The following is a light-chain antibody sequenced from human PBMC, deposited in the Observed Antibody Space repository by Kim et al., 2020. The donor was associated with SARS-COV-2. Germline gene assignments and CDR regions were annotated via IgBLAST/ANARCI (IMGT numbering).Light chain of an antibody. Sequence: VSPGQTASITCSGYKLGDKYACWYQQKPGQSPVLVIYQDSKRPSGIPERFSGSNSGNTATLTISGTQAMDEADYYCQAWDSSTAIFGTGTKVTVL. CDR3: QAWDSSTAI. CDR2: QDS. J-gene: IGLJ1*01. CDR1: KLGDKY. V-gene: IGLV3-1*01.